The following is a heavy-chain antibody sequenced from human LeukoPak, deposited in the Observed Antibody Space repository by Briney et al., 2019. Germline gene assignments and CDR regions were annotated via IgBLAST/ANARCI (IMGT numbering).Heavy chain of an antibody. CDR3: ARDRATIFGVPYYYYYYMDV. CDR1: GFTLSSYA. Sequence: GGSLRLSCAASGFTLSSYAMSWVRQAPGKGLEWVSAISGSGVSTYYADSVKGRFTVSRDNSKNTLYLQMNSLRAEDTAVYYCARDRATIFGVPYYYYYYMDVWGKGTTVTVSS. V-gene: IGHV3-23*01. D-gene: IGHD3-3*01. CDR2: ISGSGVST. J-gene: IGHJ6*03.